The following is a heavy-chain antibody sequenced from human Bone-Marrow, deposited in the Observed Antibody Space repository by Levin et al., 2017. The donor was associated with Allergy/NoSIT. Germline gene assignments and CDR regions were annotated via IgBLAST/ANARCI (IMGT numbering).Heavy chain of an antibody. CDR3: ARGLYGGRSYWYFDL. V-gene: IGHV4-59*01. J-gene: IGHJ2*01. CDR2: IYYSGST. D-gene: IGHD4-23*01. CDR1: GGSISSYY. Sequence: ASETLSLTCTVSGGSISSYYWSWIRQPPGKGLEWIGYIYYSGSTNYNPSLKSRVTISVDTSKNQFSLKLSSVTAADTAVYYCARGLYGGRSYWYFDLWGRGTLVTVSS.